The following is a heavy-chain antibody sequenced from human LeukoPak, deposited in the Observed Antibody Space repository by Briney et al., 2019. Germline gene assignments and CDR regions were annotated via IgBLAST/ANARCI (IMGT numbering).Heavy chain of an antibody. CDR2: ISYDGSNK. CDR1: GFTFSSYG. V-gene: IGHV3-30*03. CDR3: ALTPPDYYGSGSIGQGGN. J-gene: IGHJ4*02. D-gene: IGHD3-10*01. Sequence: GGSLRLSCAASGFTFSSYGMHWVRQAPGKGLEWVAVISYDGSNKYYADSVKGRFTISRDNSKNTLYLQMNSLRAEDTAAYYCALTPPDYYGSGSIGQGGNWGQGTLVTVSS.